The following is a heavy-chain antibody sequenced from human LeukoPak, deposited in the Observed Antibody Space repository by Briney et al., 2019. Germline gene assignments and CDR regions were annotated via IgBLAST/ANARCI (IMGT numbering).Heavy chain of an antibody. V-gene: IGHV4-59*01. CDR1: GGSISSYY. CDR2: IYYSGST. Sequence: PSETLSLTCTVSGGSISSYYWSWIRQPPGKGLEWIGYIYYSGSTNYNPSLKSRVTISVDTSKNQFSLKLNSVTAADTAVYYCASSRASGWFDPWGQGTLVTVSS. CDR3: ASSRASGWFDP. D-gene: IGHD1-26*01. J-gene: IGHJ5*02.